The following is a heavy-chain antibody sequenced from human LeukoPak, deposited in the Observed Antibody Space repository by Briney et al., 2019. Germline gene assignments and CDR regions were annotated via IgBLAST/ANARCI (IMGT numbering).Heavy chain of an antibody. CDR3: ARDRYGDGFAHLDY. V-gene: IGHV1-2*02. D-gene: IGHD5-24*01. CDR1: GYTFTSYY. CDR2: ITPSGGT. J-gene: IGHJ4*02. Sequence: ASVKVSCKASGYTFTSYYMHWVRQAPGQGLEWMGWITPSGGTNYPQKFQGRVAITWDTSITTAYMDLSRLTSDDTAVYYCARDRYGDGFAHLDYWGQGALVTVSS.